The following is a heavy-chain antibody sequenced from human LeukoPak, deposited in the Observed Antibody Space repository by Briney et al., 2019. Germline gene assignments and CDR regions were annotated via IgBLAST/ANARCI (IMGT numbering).Heavy chain of an antibody. D-gene: IGHD3-16*01. V-gene: IGHV1-8*01. CDR2: MNPNSGNT. J-gene: IGHJ5*02. CDR1: GYTFTSYD. CDR3: ARARRGGNWFDP. Sequence: ASVKVSCKASGYTFTSYDINWVRQATGQGLEWMGWMNPNSGNTGYAQKFQGRVTMTRNTSISTAYMELSSLRSEDTAVYYCARARRGGNWFDPWGQGTLVTLSS.